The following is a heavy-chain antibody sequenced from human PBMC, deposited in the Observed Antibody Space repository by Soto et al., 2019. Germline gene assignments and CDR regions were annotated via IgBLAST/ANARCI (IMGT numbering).Heavy chain of an antibody. Sequence: SVKVSCKASGGTFSNYAISWVRQAPGQGLEWMGGIIPIFGPVNYAQKFQGRATITADESTSTAYMELSSLRSEDTAVYYCARDGIINIWPYYYGMDVWGQGTTVTVPS. CDR2: IIPIFGPV. CDR1: GGTFSNYA. J-gene: IGHJ6*02. V-gene: IGHV1-69*13. D-gene: IGHD3-9*01. CDR3: ARDGIINIWPYYYGMDV.